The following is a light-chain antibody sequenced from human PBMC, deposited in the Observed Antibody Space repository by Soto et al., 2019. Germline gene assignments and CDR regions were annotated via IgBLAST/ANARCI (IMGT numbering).Light chain of an antibody. CDR1: QSVSSSF. CDR2: GAS. Sequence: EIVLTQSPGTLSLSPGERATLSCRASQSVSSSFLAWYQQKPGQAPRLLIYGASSRATGIPDRFSGSGSGEEFTLIISRLEPEVFAVYYCQKYGSSPPWTLGQGTKVEIK. J-gene: IGKJ1*01. CDR3: QKYGSSPPWT. V-gene: IGKV3-20*01.